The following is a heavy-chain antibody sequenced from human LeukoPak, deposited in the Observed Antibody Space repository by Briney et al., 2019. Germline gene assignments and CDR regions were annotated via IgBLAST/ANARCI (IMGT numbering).Heavy chain of an antibody. CDR1: GFTFSNYG. V-gene: IGHV3-30*03. D-gene: IGHD6-13*01. J-gene: IGHJ4*02. CDR3: ARDLMGIAYRGAFYY. CDR2: ISYDGINK. Sequence: GGSLRLSCAASGFTFSNYGMHWVRQAPGKGLEWVAVISYDGINKYYADPVKGRFTISRDNSKNTQYLQMNSLRAEDTAVYYCARDLMGIAYRGAFYYWGQGTLVTVSS.